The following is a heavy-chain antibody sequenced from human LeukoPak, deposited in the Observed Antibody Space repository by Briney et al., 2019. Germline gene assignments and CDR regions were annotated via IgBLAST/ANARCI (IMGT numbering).Heavy chain of an antibody. V-gene: IGHV3-48*03. Sequence: GGSLRLSCAASGFTFSSYEMNWVRQAPGKGLEWVSYISSSGSTIYYADSVKGRFTISRDNAKNSLYLQMNSLRAEDTAVYYCARDGYMPKPLAAAGTWWFDPWGQGTLVTVSS. CDR2: ISSSGSTI. D-gene: IGHD6-13*01. J-gene: IGHJ5*02. CDR3: ARDGYMPKPLAAAGTWWFDP. CDR1: GFTFSSYE.